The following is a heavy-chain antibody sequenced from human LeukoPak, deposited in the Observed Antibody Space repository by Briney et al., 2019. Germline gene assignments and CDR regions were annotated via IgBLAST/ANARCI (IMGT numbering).Heavy chain of an antibody. Sequence: PGGSLRLSCTASGFTFSSYWMHWVRQTPGKGLVWVSRINTDGSSTNYADSVKGRFTISRDNAKNTLYLRMNSLRAEDTAVYYCARDPKPYCSGGTCYYYWFDPWGQGTLVTVSS. CDR3: ARDPKPYCSGGTCYYYWFDP. CDR1: GFTFSSYW. V-gene: IGHV3-74*01. D-gene: IGHD2-15*01. CDR2: INTDGSST. J-gene: IGHJ5*02.